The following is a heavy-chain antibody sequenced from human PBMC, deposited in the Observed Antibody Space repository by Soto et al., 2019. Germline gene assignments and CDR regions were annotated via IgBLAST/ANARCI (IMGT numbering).Heavy chain of an antibody. D-gene: IGHD3-3*01. CDR2: IIPIFGTA. V-gene: IGHV1-69*13. CDR3: ARPVTIFGVEKAWFDP. CDR1: GGTFSSYA. J-gene: IGHJ5*02. Sequence: SVKVSCKASGGTFSSYAISWVRQAPGQGLEWMRGIIPIFGTANYAQKFQGRVTITADESTSTAYMELSGLRSEDTAVYYCARPVTIFGVEKAWFDPWGQGTLVTVSS.